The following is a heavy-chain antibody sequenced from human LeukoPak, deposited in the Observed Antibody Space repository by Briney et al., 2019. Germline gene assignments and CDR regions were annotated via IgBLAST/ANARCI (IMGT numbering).Heavy chain of an antibody. CDR2: ISGSGGST. V-gene: IGHV3-23*01. CDR3: AKDHVGTWSALDY. J-gene: IGHJ4*02. CDR1: GFTFSSDA. D-gene: IGHD6-13*01. Sequence: PGGSLRLSCAASGFTFSSDAMSWVRQAPGKGLEWVSAISGSGGSTYYADSVKGRFILSRDNSRNTLSLEMNSLRAEDTAVYYCAKDHVGTWSALDYWGQGTLVTVSS.